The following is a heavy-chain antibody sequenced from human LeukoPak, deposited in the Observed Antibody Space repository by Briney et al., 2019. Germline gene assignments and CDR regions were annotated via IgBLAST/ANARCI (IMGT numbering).Heavy chain of an antibody. J-gene: IGHJ4*02. CDR2: ISGSGGST. V-gene: IGHV3-23*01. CDR3: AKTTIFGVVILRAGFDY. CDR1: GFTLSSYS. D-gene: IGHD3-3*01. Sequence: GGSLRLSCAASGFTLSSYSMNWVRQAPGKGLEWVSAISGSGGSTYYADSVKGRFTISRDNSKNTLYLQMNSLRAEDTAVYYCAKTTIFGVVILRAGFDYWGQGTLVTVSS.